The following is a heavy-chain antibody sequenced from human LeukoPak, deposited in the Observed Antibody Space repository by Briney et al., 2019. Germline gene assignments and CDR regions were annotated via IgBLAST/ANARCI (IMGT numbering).Heavy chain of an antibody. D-gene: IGHD2-2*01. CDR3: AKDAVGYCSSTSCYDSYTSYFDY. CDR1: GFTFSSYA. J-gene: IGHJ4*02. CDR2: ISGSGGST. V-gene: IGHV3-23*01. Sequence: GGSLRLSCAASGFTFSSYAMSWVRQASGKGLEWVSAISGSGGSTYYADSVKGRFTTSRDNSKNTLYLQMNSLRAEDTAVYYCAKDAVGYCSSTSCYDSYTSYFDYWGQGTLVTVSS.